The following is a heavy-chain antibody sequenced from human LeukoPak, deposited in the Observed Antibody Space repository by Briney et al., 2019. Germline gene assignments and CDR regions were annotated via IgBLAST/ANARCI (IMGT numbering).Heavy chain of an antibody. CDR3: ARGSKRHGQLSYWFDP. Sequence: SETLPLTCTVSGGSISSYYWSWIRQPAGKGLEWIGRIYTSGSTNYNPSLKSRVTMSVDTSKNQFSLKLSSVTAADTAVYYCARGSKRHGQLSYWFDPWGQGTLVTVSS. J-gene: IGHJ5*02. D-gene: IGHD6-6*01. CDR2: IYTSGST. V-gene: IGHV4-4*07. CDR1: GGSISSYY.